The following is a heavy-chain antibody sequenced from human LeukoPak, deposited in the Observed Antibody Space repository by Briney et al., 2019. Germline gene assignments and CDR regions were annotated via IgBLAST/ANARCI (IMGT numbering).Heavy chain of an antibody. V-gene: IGHV3-48*03. Sequence: PGGSLRLSCAASGFAFSTYERNWVRQAPGKGLEWVSYISSSGSNIHYADSVKGRFTISRDNAENSLYLQMNSLRAEDTAVYYCAAYYYDSSPKAVWGQGTMVTVSS. J-gene: IGHJ3*01. CDR2: ISSSGSNI. CDR1: GFAFSTYE. D-gene: IGHD3-22*01. CDR3: AAYYYDSSPKAV.